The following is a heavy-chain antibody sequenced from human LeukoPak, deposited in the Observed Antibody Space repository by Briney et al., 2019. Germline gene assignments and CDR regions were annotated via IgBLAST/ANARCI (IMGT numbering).Heavy chain of an antibody. D-gene: IGHD1-26*01. CDR2: INHSGST. V-gene: IGHV4-34*01. Sequence: SETLSLTCAVYGGSFSGYYWSWIRQPPGKGLEWIGEINHSGSTNYNPSLKSRVTISVDTSKNQFSLKLSSVTAADTAVYYCASSRQYSGSYPFDYWGQGTLVTVSS. J-gene: IGHJ4*02. CDR1: GGSFSGYY. CDR3: ASSRQYSGSYPFDY.